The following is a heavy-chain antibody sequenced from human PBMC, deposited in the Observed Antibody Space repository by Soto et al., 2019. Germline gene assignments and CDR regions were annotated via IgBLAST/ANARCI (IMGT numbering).Heavy chain of an antibody. D-gene: IGHD2-2*01. CDR2: IYYSGST. CDR3: ARRYCSSTSCFRDDAFDI. Sequence: QLQLQESGPGLVKPSETLSLTCTVSGGSISSSSYYWGWIRQPPGKGLEWIGRIYYSGSTYYNPSLKSRVTISVDTSKNQFSLKLSSVTAADTAVYYCARRYCSSTSCFRDDAFDIWGQGTMVTVSS. V-gene: IGHV4-39*01. CDR1: GGSISSSSYY. J-gene: IGHJ3*02.